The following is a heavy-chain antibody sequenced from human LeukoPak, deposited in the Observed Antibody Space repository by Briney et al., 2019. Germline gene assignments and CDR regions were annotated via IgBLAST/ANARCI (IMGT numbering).Heavy chain of an antibody. J-gene: IGHJ3*01. Sequence: SETLSLTCEVYGESLSGYYWSWIRQSPGRGLEWIGETTRSGTIEYNPSLKSRSTISVEMSKNQVSLNLSSVTAADTAVYYCARGHTWLGLVLRVAFDLWGQGTMVTVSS. CDR1: GESLSGYY. V-gene: IGHV4-34*01. D-gene: IGHD2/OR15-2a*01. CDR2: TTRSGTI. CDR3: ARGHTWLGLVLRVAFDL.